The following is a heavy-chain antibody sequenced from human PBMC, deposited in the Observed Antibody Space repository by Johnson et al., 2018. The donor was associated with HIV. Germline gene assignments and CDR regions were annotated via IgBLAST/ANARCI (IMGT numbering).Heavy chain of an antibody. CDR1: GFTFSSYG. Sequence: QVQLVESGGGLVQPGRSLRLSCAASGFTFSSYGMHWVRQAPGKGLEWVAVIWYDGYNKYYADSVKGRFTISRDNSKNTLFLQMNSLIVGDTAVYFCTRDLRTRAFDIWGQGTMVTVSS. D-gene: IGHD1-1*01. J-gene: IGHJ3*02. CDR2: IWYDGYNK. CDR3: TRDLRTRAFDI. V-gene: IGHV3-33*01.